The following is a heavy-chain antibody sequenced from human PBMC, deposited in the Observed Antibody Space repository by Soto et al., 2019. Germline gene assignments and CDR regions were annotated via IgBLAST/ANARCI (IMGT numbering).Heavy chain of an antibody. V-gene: IGHV1-69*01. Sequence: QVQLVQSGAEVKKPGSSVKVSCKASGGAFTTYGISWVRQAPGQGLEWMGGIIPTFGPPIHAQKCQGRVTITADVSTSTAYMELSSLKFEDTAVYYCARDYRKPHYGMDVWGQGTPVTVSS. CDR3: ARDYRKPHYGMDV. D-gene: IGHD1-26*01. CDR2: IIPTFGPP. CDR1: GGAFTTYG. J-gene: IGHJ6*02.